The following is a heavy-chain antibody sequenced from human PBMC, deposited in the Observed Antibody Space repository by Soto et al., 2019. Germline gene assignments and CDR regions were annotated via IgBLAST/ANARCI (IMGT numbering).Heavy chain of an antibody. CDR1: TIGINVHG. D-gene: IGHD3-3*01. CDR3: AREFYGYYTYGPGDY. Sequence: PVGSVRLSCTSSTIGINVHGIQWVRQAPAKGLEWVAFISNDGRVQYYADSVKGRFTISRDYSKNTVDLQMNSLRDEDTAVYYCAREFYGYYTYGPGDYWGQGTLVTVSS. V-gene: IGHV3-30*03. J-gene: IGHJ4*02. CDR2: ISNDGRVQ.